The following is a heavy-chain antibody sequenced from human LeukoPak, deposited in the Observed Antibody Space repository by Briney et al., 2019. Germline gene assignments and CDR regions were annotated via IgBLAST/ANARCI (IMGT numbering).Heavy chain of an antibody. CDR3: ARHGGSGSYYDPFDY. CDR1: GGSISSSSYY. V-gene: IGHV4-39*01. J-gene: IGHJ4*02. D-gene: IGHD3-10*01. CDR2: IYYSGST. Sequence: PSETLSLTCTVSGGSISSSSYYWGWIRQPPGMGLEWIATIYYSGSTYFNPSLKSRVTISVDTSKNHFSLKLSSVTAADTAVYYCARHGGSGSYYDPFDYWGQGTLVTVSS.